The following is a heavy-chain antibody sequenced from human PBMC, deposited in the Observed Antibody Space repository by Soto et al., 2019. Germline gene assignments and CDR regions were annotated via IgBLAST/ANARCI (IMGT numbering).Heavy chain of an antibody. D-gene: IGHD6-13*01. CDR3: ARDRGSSSWFDY. CDR2: IYHSGST. V-gene: IGHV4-4*02. J-gene: IGHJ4*02. Sequence: QVQLQESGPGLVKPSGTLSLTCAVSGGSISSSNWWSWVRQPPGKGLEWIGEIYHSGSTNYNPSLKRRGTLSVNKSKNQFSLKLSSVTAADTAVYYCARDRGSSSWFDYWGQGTLVTVSS. CDR1: GGSISSSNW.